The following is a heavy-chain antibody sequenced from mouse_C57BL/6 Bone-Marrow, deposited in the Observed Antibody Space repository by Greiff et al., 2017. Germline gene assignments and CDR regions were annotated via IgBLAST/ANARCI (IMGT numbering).Heavy chain of an antibody. CDR3: ARNGCDSPWFAY. D-gene: IGHD2-4*01. J-gene: IGHJ3*01. Sequence: VKLVESGPGLVQPSQSLSITCTVSGFSLTSYGVHWVRQSPGKGLEWLGVIWRGGSTDYNAAFISRLSISKDTSKSKVFFKMNSLQADDTAIYYCARNGCDSPWFAYWGQGTLVTVSA. CDR2: IWRGGST. CDR1: GFSLTSYG. V-gene: IGHV2-2*01.